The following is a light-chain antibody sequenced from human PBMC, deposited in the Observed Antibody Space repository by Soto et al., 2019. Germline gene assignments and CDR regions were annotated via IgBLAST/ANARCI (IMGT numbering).Light chain of an antibody. Sequence: QSVLTQPASVSGSPGQSITISCTGTSSDVGGYNFVSWFQQHPGKVPKLIIFDVYNRPSGVSDRFSGSKSGNTASLSISGLRTEDEADYYCSSYTSTTTVIFGGGTQLTVL. V-gene: IGLV2-14*03. CDR1: SSDVGGYNF. J-gene: IGLJ2*01. CDR2: DVY. CDR3: SSYTSTTTVI.